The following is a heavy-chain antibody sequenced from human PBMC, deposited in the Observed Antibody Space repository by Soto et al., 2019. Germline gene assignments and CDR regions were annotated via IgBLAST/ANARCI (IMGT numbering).Heavy chain of an antibody. CDR2: IIPILGIA. Sequence: QVQLVQSGAEVKKPGSSVKVSCKASGGTFSSYTISWVRQAPGSGVEWMGRIIPILGIANYAQKLQGRVTTTADKSTSTAYMELSSLRSEDTAVYYCARGVAGSGWLIDAFEIWGQGTMVTVSS. CDR1: GGTFSSYT. J-gene: IGHJ3*02. V-gene: IGHV1-69*02. D-gene: IGHD6-19*01. CDR3: ARGVAGSGWLIDAFEI.